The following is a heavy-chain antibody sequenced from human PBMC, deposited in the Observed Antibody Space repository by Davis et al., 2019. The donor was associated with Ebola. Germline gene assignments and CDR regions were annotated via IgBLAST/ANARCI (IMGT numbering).Heavy chain of an antibody. CDR2: IYYSGST. V-gene: IGHV4-59*08. CDR3: ARQKGFFYSNYSPYGMDV. D-gene: IGHD4-11*01. Sequence: PSETLSLTCTVSGGSISSYYWSWIRQPPGKGLEWIGYIYYSGSTNYNPSLKSRVTISVDTSKNQFSLKLSSVTAADTAVYYCARQKGFFYSNYSPYGMDVWGQGTTVTVSS. CDR1: GGSISSYY. J-gene: IGHJ6*02.